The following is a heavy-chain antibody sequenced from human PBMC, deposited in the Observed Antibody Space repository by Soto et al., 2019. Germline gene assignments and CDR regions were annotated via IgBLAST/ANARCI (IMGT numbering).Heavy chain of an antibody. CDR3: AKSEGYCTNGVCYPWYYYYMDV. J-gene: IGHJ6*03. Sequence: PGGSLRLSCAASGCTFISYAMIWVRQAPGKGLEWVSAISGSGGSTYYADSVKGRFTISRDNSKNTLYLQMNSLRAEDTAVYYCAKSEGYCTNGVCYPWYYYYMDVWGKGTTVTVSS. CDR1: GCTFISYA. V-gene: IGHV3-23*01. CDR2: ISGSGGST. D-gene: IGHD2-8*01.